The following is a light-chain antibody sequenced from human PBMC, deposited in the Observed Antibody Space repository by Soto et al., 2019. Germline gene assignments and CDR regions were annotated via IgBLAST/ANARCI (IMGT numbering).Light chain of an antibody. CDR1: SSDVGSYNL. V-gene: IGLV2-23*01. Sequence: QSALTQPASVSGSPGHSITISCTGTSSDVGSYNLVSWYQQHPGKAPKLMIYEGSKRPSGVSNRFSGSKSGNTASLTISGLQAEDEADYYCCSYAGSSTVVFGGGTQLTVL. CDR2: EGS. CDR3: CSYAGSSTVV. J-gene: IGLJ2*01.